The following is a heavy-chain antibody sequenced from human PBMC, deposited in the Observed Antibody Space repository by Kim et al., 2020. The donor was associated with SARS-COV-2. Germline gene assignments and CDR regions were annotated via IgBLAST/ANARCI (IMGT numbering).Heavy chain of an antibody. CDR3: ARDHPGGYFDY. J-gene: IGHJ4*02. CDR2: IYSGGST. V-gene: IGHV3-53*01. Sequence: GGSLRLSCAASGFTVSSNYMSWVRQAPGKGLEWVSVIYSGGSTYYADYVKGRFTISRDNSKKTLYLQRNSLRGEDTAVYYCARDHPGGYFDYWCQGTLVT. CDR1: GFTVSSNY.